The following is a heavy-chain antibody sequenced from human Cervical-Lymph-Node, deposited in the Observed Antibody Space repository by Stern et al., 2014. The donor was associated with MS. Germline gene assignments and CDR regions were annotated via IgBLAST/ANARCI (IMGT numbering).Heavy chain of an antibody. D-gene: IGHD6-13*01. CDR1: VGTFSKFP. Sequence: HVQLMQSGAEVTKPGSSVKVSCKASVGTFSKFPTSWVRQAPGHGLEWMGGIFTVFGTPTYAQEFRGRVTITADVSTSTVYMELSSLRSDDTAVYYCALSSETSDRWYSLGYDLWGQGTLVTVSS. CDR3: ALSSETSDRWYSLGYDL. CDR2: IFTVFGTP. V-gene: IGHV1-69*01. J-gene: IGHJ5*02.